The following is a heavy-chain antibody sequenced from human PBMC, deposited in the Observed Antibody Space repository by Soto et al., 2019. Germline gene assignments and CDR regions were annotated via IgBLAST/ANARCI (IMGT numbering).Heavy chain of an antibody. CDR3: ARVPGGGTAMAIDAFDI. Sequence: GGSLRLSCAASGFTFTTYTMSWVRQAPGKGLEWVANIKQDGSEKYYVDSVKGRFTISRDNAKNSLYLQMNSLRAEDTAVYYCARVPGGGTAMAIDAFDIWGQGTMVTVSS. CDR1: GFTFTTYT. V-gene: IGHV3-7*05. CDR2: IKQDGSEK. D-gene: IGHD5-18*01. J-gene: IGHJ3*02.